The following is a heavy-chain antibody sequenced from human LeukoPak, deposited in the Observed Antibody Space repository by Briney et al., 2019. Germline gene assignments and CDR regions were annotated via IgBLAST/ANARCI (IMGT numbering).Heavy chain of an antibody. V-gene: IGHV1-46*01. J-gene: IGHJ4*02. Sequence: VSVKVSCKASGYTFTSYYMHWVRQAPGQGLEWMGIINPSGGSTSYAQKFQGRVTMTRDTSTSTVYMELSSLRSEDTAVYYCAQAPYYYDSPDYWGQGTLVTVCS. D-gene: IGHD3-22*01. CDR1: GYTFTSYY. CDR2: INPSGGST. CDR3: AQAPYYYDSPDY.